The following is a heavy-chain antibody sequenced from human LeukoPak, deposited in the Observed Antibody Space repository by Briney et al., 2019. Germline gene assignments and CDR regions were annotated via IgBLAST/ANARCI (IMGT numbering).Heavy chain of an antibody. CDR2: INTSGYKT. J-gene: IGHJ4*02. Sequence: GGSLRLSCAASGFTFNNFAMNWVRQAPGKGLEWVSGINTSGYKTDYADSVKGRFTNARDNSKNTVYLQMNSLRTEDTALYYCARGWNGEYWGQGTLVTVSS. CDR1: GFTFNNFA. CDR3: ARGWNGEY. D-gene: IGHD1-1*01. V-gene: IGHV3-23*01.